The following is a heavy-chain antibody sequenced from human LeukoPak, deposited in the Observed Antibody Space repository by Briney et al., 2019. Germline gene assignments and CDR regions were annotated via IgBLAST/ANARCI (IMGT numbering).Heavy chain of an antibody. V-gene: IGHV3-53*01. D-gene: IGHD1-26*01. Sequence: GGSLRLSCAASGFTVSTNYMSWVRQAPGKGLEWGSVIYTGGSTYYADSLKGRFTISRDNSKNTLYLQMNSLRAEDTAVYYCARLGVGAIYFDYWGQGTLVTVSS. J-gene: IGHJ4*02. CDR2: IYTGGST. CDR3: ARLGVGAIYFDY. CDR1: GFTVSTNY.